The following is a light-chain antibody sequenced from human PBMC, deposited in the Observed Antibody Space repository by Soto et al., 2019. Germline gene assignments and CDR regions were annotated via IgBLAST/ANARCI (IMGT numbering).Light chain of an antibody. J-gene: IGKJ2*01. Sequence: EIVLTQSPATLSLSPGERATLSCRASQSVNQNLCWYQQKPGQAPRLLIYVASYRATGIPDRFSGSGSGTEYTLTISNLQAEDFAVYYCQQFDSWPHTFGQGTKLEIK. CDR1: QSVNQN. CDR2: VAS. V-gene: IGKV3-15*01. CDR3: QQFDSWPHT.